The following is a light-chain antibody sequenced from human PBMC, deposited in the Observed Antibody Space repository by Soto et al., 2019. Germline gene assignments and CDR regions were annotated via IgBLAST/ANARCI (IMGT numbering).Light chain of an antibody. V-gene: IGLV1-44*01. Sequence: QSVLTQPPSASGTPGQRVTISCSGSSSNIGSNTVNWYQQLPGTAPKLLIYSNNQRPSGVPDRFSGSKSGTSASLAISGLQSEDEGDYYCQSRDSSLSSSWVFGGGTKLTVL. CDR2: SNN. CDR3: QSRDSSLSSSWV. J-gene: IGLJ3*02. CDR1: SSNIGSNT.